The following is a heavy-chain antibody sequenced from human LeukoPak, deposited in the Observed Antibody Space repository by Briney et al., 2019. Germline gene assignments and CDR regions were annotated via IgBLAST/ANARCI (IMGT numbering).Heavy chain of an antibody. J-gene: IGHJ4*02. Sequence: ASVKVSCKASGYTFTSYGISWVRQAPGQGLEWMGWISAYNGNTNYAQKLQGRVTMTTDTSTSTAYMELRSLRSDDTAVYYCARVTSGSGSYYLDYWGQGTLVTVSS. CDR3: ARVTSGSGSYYLDY. V-gene: IGHV1-18*01. CDR2: ISAYNGNT. D-gene: IGHD1-26*01. CDR1: GYTFTSYG.